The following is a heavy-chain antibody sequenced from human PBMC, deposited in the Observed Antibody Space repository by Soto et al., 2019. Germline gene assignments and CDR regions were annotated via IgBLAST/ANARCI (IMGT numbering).Heavy chain of an antibody. D-gene: IGHD6-19*01. CDR2: INSDGSST. CDR1: GFTFSSYW. J-gene: IGHJ4*02. V-gene: IGHV3-74*01. CDR3: ARDHSYPGYSSGWYDY. Sequence: GESLKISCAASGFTFSSYWMHWVRQAPGKGLVWVSRINSDGSSTSYADSVKGRFTISRDNAKNTLYLQMNSLRAEDTAVYYCARDHSYPGYSSGWYDYWGQGTLVTVSS.